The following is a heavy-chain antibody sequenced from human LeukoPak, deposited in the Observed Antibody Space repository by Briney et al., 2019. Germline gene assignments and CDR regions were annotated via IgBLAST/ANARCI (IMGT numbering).Heavy chain of an antibody. CDR1: GFTFSSYE. CDR2: ISSSGSTI. D-gene: IGHD1-26*01. CDR3: ESALRIYYYFDY. Sequence: GGSLRLSCAASGFTFSSYEMNWVRQAPGKGLEWVSYISSSGSTIYYADSVTGRFTISRDNSKNTLYLQMNSLRAEDTAVYYCESALRIYYYFDYWGQGTLVTVSS. J-gene: IGHJ4*02. V-gene: IGHV3-48*03.